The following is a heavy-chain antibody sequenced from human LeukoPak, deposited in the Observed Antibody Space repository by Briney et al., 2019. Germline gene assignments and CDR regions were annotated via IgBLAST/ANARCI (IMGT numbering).Heavy chain of an antibody. J-gene: IGHJ4*02. D-gene: IGHD6-13*01. CDR2: IWYYVSNK. V-gene: IGHV3-33*01. CDR1: GFTFSSYG. Sequence: GGSXRLSCAAYGFTFSSYGMQWVRQXPGKGLEWVAVIWYYVSNKYYASSLKGRFTISRDNSKNTLYLQMNSLRAEDTSVYYCAREYSSIWPLFDYWGQGTLVTVSS. CDR3: AREYSSIWPLFDY.